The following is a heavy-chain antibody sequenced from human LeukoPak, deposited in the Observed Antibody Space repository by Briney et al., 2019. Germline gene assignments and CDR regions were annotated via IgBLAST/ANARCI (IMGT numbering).Heavy chain of an antibody. D-gene: IGHD2-21*01. CDR2: IYYSGST. V-gene: IGHV4-39*07. CDR1: GGAISSSSYY. Sequence: SETLSLTCTVSGGAISSSSYYWGWIRQPPGKGLEWIGCIYYSGSTYYNPSLKSRVTISVDTSKNQFSLKLSSVTAADTAVYYCARLLSGWTNDYWGQGTLVTVSS. CDR3: ARLLSGWTNDY. J-gene: IGHJ4*02.